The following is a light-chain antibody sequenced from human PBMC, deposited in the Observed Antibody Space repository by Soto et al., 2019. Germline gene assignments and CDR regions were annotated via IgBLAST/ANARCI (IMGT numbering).Light chain of an antibody. Sequence: QSVLTQPPSVPGAPGQRVTISCTGSSSNIGAGYYVHWYQQLPGTDPKLLIYGNSNRPSGFPDRFSGSKSGTSASLTITGLQDEDEADYYCQSYDSSLSGLHVVFGGGTKLTVL. J-gene: IGLJ2*01. CDR3: QSYDSSLSGLHVV. CDR1: SSNIGAGYY. V-gene: IGLV1-40*01. CDR2: GNS.